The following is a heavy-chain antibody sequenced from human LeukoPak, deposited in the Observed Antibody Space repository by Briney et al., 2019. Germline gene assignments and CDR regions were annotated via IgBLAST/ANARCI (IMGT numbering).Heavy chain of an antibody. Sequence: GRSLRLSCASSGFTFSSYGMHWVRQAPGKGLEWVAVISYDGSNKYYADSVKGRFTISRDNSKNTLYLQMNSLRAEDTAVYYCAKSMALRSDYCGQGTLVTVSS. D-gene: IGHD2/OR15-2a*01. J-gene: IGHJ4*02. CDR3: AKSMALRSDY. CDR1: GFTFSSYG. V-gene: IGHV3-30*18. CDR2: ISYDGSNK.